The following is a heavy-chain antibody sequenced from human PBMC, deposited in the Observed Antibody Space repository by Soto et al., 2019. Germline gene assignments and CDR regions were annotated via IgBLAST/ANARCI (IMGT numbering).Heavy chain of an antibody. V-gene: IGHV6-1*01. D-gene: IGHD6-19*01. CDR2: TYYRSKWYN. CDR1: GDSVSSNSAA. CDR3: ARDQGQWLGIYDFNI. Sequence: PSQTLSLTCVISGDSVSSNSAAGNWIRQSPSRGLEWLGRTYYRSKWYNDYAVSVEGRITINPDTSKNQFSLHLNSVTPEDTAVYSCARDQGQWLGIYDFNIWGQGKMVTVSS. J-gene: IGHJ3*02.